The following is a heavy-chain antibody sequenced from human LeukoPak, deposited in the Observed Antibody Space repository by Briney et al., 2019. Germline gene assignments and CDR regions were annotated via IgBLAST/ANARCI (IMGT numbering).Heavy chain of an antibody. CDR1: GFTFSSYA. CDR3: ARGRIVGATSTWALFDY. Sequence: PGGSLRLSCAASGFTFSSYAMHWVRQAPGKGLEWVAVISYDGSNKYYADSVKGRFTISRDNSKNTLYLQMNSLRAEDTAVYYCARGRIVGATSTWALFDYWGQGTLVTVSS. CDR2: ISYDGSNK. J-gene: IGHJ4*02. V-gene: IGHV3-30-3*01. D-gene: IGHD1-26*01.